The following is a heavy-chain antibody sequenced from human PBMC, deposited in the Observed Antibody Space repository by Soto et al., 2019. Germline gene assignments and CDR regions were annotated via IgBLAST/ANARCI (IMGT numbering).Heavy chain of an antibody. D-gene: IGHD6-19*01. Sequence: QVQLQESGPGMVKPSQTLSLTCTVSGGSISSGDYYWRWIRQPPEKGLEWIGYIYYSGSTYYNPSLKSRVTISVDTSKNQFSLKLSSVTAADTAVYYCARLTPGYSSGWFIDYWGQGTLVTVSS. CDR1: GGSISSGDYY. CDR3: ARLTPGYSSGWFIDY. J-gene: IGHJ4*02. CDR2: IYYSGST. V-gene: IGHV4-30-4*01.